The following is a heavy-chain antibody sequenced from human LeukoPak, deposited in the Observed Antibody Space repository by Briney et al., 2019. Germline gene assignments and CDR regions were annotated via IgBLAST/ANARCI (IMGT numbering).Heavy chain of an antibody. D-gene: IGHD1-1*01. J-gene: IGHJ4*02. CDR2: IRSKANSYAT. V-gene: IGHV3-73*01. Sequence: PGGSLKLSCAASGFTFSGSAMHWVHQASGKGLEWVGRIRSKANSYATAYAASVKGRFTISRDDSKNTAYLQMNSLKTEDTAVYYCTRDWDLSTKQYKYYFDYWGQGTLVTVSS. CDR1: GFTFSGSA. CDR3: TRDWDLSTKQYKYYFDY.